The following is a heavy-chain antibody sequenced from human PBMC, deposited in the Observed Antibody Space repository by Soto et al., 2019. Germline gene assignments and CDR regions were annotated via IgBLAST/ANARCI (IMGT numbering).Heavy chain of an antibody. D-gene: IGHD1-26*01. V-gene: IGHV3-21*01. CDR2: ISSSSSYI. CDR1: GFTFSSYS. J-gene: IGHJ1*01. Sequence: EVQLVESGGGLVKPGGSLRLSCAASGFTFSSYSMNWVRQAPGKGLEWVSSISSSSSYIYYADSVKGRFTISRDNAKNAPYLQMNSLRAEDTAVYYCARDLVGATDEYFQHWGQGTLVTVSS. CDR3: ARDLVGATDEYFQH.